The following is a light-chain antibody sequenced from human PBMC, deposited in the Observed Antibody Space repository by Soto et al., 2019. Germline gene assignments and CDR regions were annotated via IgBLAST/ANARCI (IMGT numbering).Light chain of an antibody. CDR3: CAYAGTGTFYV. Sequence: QSVLTQPASVSESPGQSITISCTGTSNGIGNDNFVSWYQQHPGKAPKLLIYEARERPSGVSNRFSGSKSGYTASLTISGLQAEDEADYYCCAYAGTGTFYVFGPGTKVTVL. CDR1: SNGIGNDNF. J-gene: IGLJ1*01. CDR2: EAR. V-gene: IGLV2-23*01.